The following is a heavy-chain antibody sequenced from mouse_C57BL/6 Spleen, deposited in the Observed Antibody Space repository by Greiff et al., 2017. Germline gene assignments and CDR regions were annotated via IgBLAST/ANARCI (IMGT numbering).Heavy chain of an antibody. CDR3: ARVDYDYAPDY. V-gene: IGHV1-61*01. J-gene: IGHJ2*01. CDR1: GYTFTSYW. D-gene: IGHD2-4*01. CDR2: IYPSDSET. Sequence: QVQLKQPGAELVRPGSSVKLSCKASGYTFTSYWMDWVKQRPGQGLEWIGNIYPSDSETHYNQKFKDKATLTVDKSSSTAYMQLSSLTSEDSAVYYCARVDYDYAPDYWGQGTTLTVSS.